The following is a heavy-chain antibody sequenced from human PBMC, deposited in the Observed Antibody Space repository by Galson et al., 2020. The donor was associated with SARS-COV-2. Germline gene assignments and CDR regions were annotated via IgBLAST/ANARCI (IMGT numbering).Heavy chain of an antibody. J-gene: IGHJ5*02. V-gene: IGHV3-74*01. Sequence: GGSLRLSCAASGFTFSSYWMQWVRQAPGKGLVWVLRINNDGSSTSYADSVKGRFTISRDNAKNTLYLQMNSLRAEDTAVYYCARVPPSRNARLREPEGPWGQGTLVTVSS. CDR2: INNDGSST. CDR1: GFTFSSYW. D-gene: IGHD3-16*01. CDR3: ARVPPSRNARLREPEGP.